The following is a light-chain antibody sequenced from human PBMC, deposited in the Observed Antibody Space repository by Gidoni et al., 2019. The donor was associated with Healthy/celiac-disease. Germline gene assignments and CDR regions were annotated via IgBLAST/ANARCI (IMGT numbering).Light chain of an antibody. CDR1: SSDVGGYNY. V-gene: IGLV2-14*01. CDR2: EVS. J-gene: IGLJ2*01. Sequence: QSALTQPAPVPGSPGQSITISCTGTSSDVGGYNYVSWYQQHPGKATKLMIYEVSNRPSGGSNRFSGSKSGNTTSLTITGLQAEDEADYYCSSYTSSSTVVFGGGTKLTVL. CDR3: SSYTSSSTVV.